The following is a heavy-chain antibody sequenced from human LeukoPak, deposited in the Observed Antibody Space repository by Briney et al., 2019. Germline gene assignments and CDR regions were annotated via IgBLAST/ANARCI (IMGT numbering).Heavy chain of an antibody. J-gene: IGHJ4*02. CDR3: ARESAVEQWLASFDY. CDR1: GFTFSSYS. V-gene: IGHV3-21*01. D-gene: IGHD6-19*01. CDR2: ISSGSSYI. Sequence: PGGSLRLSCAASGFTFSSYSMNWVRQAPGKGLEWVSSISSGSSYIYYADSVKGRFTISRDNAKNSLYLQMNSLRAEDTAVYFCARESAVEQWLASFDYWGQGTLVTVSS.